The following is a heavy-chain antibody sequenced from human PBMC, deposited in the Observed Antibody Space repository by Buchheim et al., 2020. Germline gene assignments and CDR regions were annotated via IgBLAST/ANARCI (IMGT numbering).Heavy chain of an antibody. D-gene: IGHD3-10*01. Sequence: QVQLQQWGAGLLKPSETLSLTCAVYGGSFSDYYWSWIRQPPGKGLEWMGEINHSGGTNYNPSLKSRVTISVDTSKNQFSLKLSSVTAADTAVYYCARGYNYGSGTYYELNWFDPWGQGTL. J-gene: IGHJ5*02. CDR3: ARGYNYGSGTYYELNWFDP. V-gene: IGHV4-34*01. CDR2: INHSGGT. CDR1: GGSFSDYY.